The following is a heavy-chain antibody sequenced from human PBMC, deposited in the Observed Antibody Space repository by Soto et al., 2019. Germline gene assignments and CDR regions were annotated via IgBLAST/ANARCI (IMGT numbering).Heavy chain of an antibody. Sequence: EVQLLESGGGLVQPGGSLRLSCAASGFTFTSYAMTWVRRAPGQGLEWVSAVRGSGASTYYADSVKGRFTISRDNSKNTLYLQLNSLRAEDTAVYYCAKGGARSYYYGMDVWGQGTTVTVSS. D-gene: IGHD3-16*01. CDR3: AKGGARSYYYGMDV. CDR1: GFTFTSYA. J-gene: IGHJ6*02. CDR2: VRGSGAST. V-gene: IGHV3-23*01.